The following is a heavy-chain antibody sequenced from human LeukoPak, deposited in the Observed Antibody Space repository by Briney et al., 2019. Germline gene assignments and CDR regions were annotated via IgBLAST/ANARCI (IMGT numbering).Heavy chain of an antibody. CDR1: GGSFSGYY. CDR2: INHSGST. D-gene: IGHD3-10*01. J-gene: IGHJ4*02. V-gene: IGHV4-34*01. Sequence: SETLSLTCAVYGGSFSGYYWSWIRQPPGKGLEWIGEINHSGSTNYNPSLKSRVTISVDTSKNQFSLKLSSVTAADTAVYYCARDNVLTYYYGSGSYEFDYWGQGTLVTVSS. CDR3: ARDNVLTYYYGSGSYEFDY.